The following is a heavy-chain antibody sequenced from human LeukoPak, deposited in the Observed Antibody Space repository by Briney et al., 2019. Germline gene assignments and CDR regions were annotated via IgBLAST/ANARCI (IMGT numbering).Heavy chain of an antibody. CDR3: AKNSRGTFDY. V-gene: IGHV3-30*02. J-gene: IGHJ4*02. D-gene: IGHD1-1*01. Sequence: GGSLRLSCAASRFTFSSYGMHWVRQAPGKGLEWVAYIQYDGSNEQYADSVKGRFSISTDSSTNILYMQMNSLRAEETAVYYCAKNSRGTFDYWGQGTLVTVSS. CDR2: IQYDGSNE. CDR1: RFTFSSYG.